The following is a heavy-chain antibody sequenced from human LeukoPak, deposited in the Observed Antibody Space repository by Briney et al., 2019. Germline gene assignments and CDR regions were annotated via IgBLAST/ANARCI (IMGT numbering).Heavy chain of an antibody. CDR2: ISSSGGTT. J-gene: IGHJ4*02. V-gene: IGHV3-23*01. CDR1: GFTFSSYA. CDR3: AKEDPGATFDY. D-gene: IGHD1-26*01. Sequence: PGGSLRLSCAASGFTFSSYAMNWVRQAPGKGLGWVSGISSSGGTTYYADPVKGRFTISRDNSKNTLYLQMNSLRGEDTAVYYCAKEDPGATFDYWGQGTLVTVSS.